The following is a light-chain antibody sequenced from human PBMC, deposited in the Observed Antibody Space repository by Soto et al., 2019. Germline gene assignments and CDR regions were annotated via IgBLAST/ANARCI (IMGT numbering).Light chain of an antibody. CDR2: AAS. V-gene: IGKV1-39*01. CDR1: QSISSY. J-gene: IGKJ5*01. Sequence: DIQMTQSPSSLSASVVDRVTITCRASQSISSYLNWYQQKPGKAPKLLIYAASSLQSGVPSRFSGSGSGTDFTLTISSLQPEDFATYYCQQSYSTPFFGQGTRLEIK. CDR3: QQSYSTPF.